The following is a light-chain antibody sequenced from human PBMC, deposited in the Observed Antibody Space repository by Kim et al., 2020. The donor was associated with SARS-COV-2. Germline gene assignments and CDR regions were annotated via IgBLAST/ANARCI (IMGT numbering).Light chain of an antibody. Sequence: EIVMTQSPATLSVSPGERATLSCRASQSVSSNLAWYQQKPGQAPRLLIYGASIRATGIPARFSGSGSGTEFTLTISILQSEDFAVYYCQQYNNWPRTFGQGTKVDI. CDR3: QQYNNWPRT. CDR2: GAS. CDR1: QSVSSN. J-gene: IGKJ1*01. V-gene: IGKV3D-15*03.